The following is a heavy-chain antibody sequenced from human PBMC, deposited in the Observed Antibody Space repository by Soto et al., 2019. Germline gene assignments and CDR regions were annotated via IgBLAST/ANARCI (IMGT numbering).Heavy chain of an antibody. CDR2: IYPGDSDT. Sequence: PGESLKISCKGSGYSFTSYWIGWVRQMPGKGLEWMGIIYPGDSDTRYSPSFQGQVTISADKSISTAYLQWSSLKASDTAMYYCARIPGTIFGVVDAFDIWGQGTTVTVSS. V-gene: IGHV5-51*01. J-gene: IGHJ3*02. CDR3: ARIPGTIFGVVDAFDI. CDR1: GYSFTSYW. D-gene: IGHD3-3*01.